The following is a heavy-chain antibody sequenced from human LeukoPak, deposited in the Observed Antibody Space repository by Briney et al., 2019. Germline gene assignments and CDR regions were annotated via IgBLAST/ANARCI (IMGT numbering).Heavy chain of an antibody. Sequence: ASVKVSCKASGYTFISYSISWVRQAPGQGLEWGGWISAYNGATNYAQKLQGRVTMTTDTSTSTAYKELRSLRSDDTAVYYCARKIAARPAYFDYWGRGTLVTVSS. CDR1: GYTFISYS. D-gene: IGHD6-6*01. CDR3: ARKIAARPAYFDY. V-gene: IGHV1-18*01. J-gene: IGHJ4*02. CDR2: ISAYNGAT.